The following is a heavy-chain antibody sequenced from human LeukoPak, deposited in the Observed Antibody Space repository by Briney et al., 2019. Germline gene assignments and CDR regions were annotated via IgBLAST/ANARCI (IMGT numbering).Heavy chain of an antibody. CDR3: ARSRGDYAYYFDC. J-gene: IGHJ4*02. CDR1: GGSFSGYY. Sequence: SETLSLTCAVYGGSFSGYYWSWIRQPPGKGLEWIGEINHSGSTNYNPSLKSRVTISVDTSKNQFSLKLSSVTAADTAVYYCARSRGDYAYYFDCWGQGTLVTVSS. CDR2: INHSGST. V-gene: IGHV4-34*01. D-gene: IGHD4-17*01.